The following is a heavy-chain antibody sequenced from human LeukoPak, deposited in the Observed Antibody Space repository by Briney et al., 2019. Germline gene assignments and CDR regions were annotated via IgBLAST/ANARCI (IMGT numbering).Heavy chain of an antibody. Sequence: GESLKISCKGSGYSFTSYWIGWVRQMPGKGLEWMGIIYPSDSDTRYSPSFQGQVTISADKSISTAYLQWTTLKASDPAMYYCARLVLTGDIPPFDYWGQGTLVTVSS. CDR1: GYSFTSYW. V-gene: IGHV5-51*01. CDR3: ARLVLTGDIPPFDY. D-gene: IGHD3-9*01. CDR2: IYPSDSDT. J-gene: IGHJ4*02.